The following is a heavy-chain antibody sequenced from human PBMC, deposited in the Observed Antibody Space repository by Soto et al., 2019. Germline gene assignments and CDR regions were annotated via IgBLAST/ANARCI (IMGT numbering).Heavy chain of an antibody. D-gene: IGHD5-12*01. CDR2: ISIYNGDT. CDR1: GYTFTRSG. V-gene: IGHV1-18*01. J-gene: IGHJ6*02. CDR3: AREGVAPYYYYGMDV. Sequence: QVQLVQSGAEVKKPGASVKVSCKASGYTFTRSGISWVRQAPGQGLEWMGWISIYNGDTNYAQKFQGRVTMTTDTSTSTAYMELRSLRSDDTAVYYCAREGVAPYYYYGMDVWGQGTTVTVSS.